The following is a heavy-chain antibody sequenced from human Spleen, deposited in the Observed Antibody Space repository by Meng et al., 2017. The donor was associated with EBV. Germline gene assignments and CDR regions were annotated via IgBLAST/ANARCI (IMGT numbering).Heavy chain of an antibody. CDR3: AREGWYSYDSSGYDEDDY. CDR1: GYTFTSYG. V-gene: IGHV1-18*01. J-gene: IGHJ4*02. Sequence: VLLWRYGAEVKKPGASVQVSCKASGYTFTSYGISWVRQAPGQGLEWMGWISAYNGNTNYAQKLQGRVTMTTDTSTSTAYMELRSLRSDDTAVYYCAREGWYSYDSSGYDEDDYWGQGTLVTVSS. CDR2: ISAYNGNT. D-gene: IGHD3-22*01.